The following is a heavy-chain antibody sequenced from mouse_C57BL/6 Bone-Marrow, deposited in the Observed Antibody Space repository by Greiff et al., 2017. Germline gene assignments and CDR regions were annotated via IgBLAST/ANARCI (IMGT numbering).Heavy chain of an antibody. CDR3: ARFYDGYYWLAY. CDR1: GYTFTSYW. D-gene: IGHD2-3*01. Sequence: VQLQQPGAELVMPGASVKLSCKASGYTFTSYWMHWVKQRPGQGLEWIGEIDPSDSYTNYNQKFKGKSTLTVDKSSSTAYMQLSSLTSEDSAVYYCARFYDGYYWLAYWGQGTLVTVSA. J-gene: IGHJ3*01. CDR2: IDPSDSYT. V-gene: IGHV1-69*01.